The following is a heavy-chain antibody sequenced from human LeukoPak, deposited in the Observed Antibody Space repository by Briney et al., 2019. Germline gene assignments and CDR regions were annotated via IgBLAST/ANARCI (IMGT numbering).Heavy chain of an antibody. CDR1: GYTFTSYG. CDR2: ISAYNGNT. J-gene: IGHJ5*02. Sequence: GASVKLSCKASGYTFTSYGISWVRQAPGQGLEWRGWISAYNGNTNYAQKLKGRVTMTTDTSTRTTYIELWRLRAEETAVHYCATDLRGYSYGYGNWFEPWGQGTLVTVSS. V-gene: IGHV1-18*01. CDR3: ATDLRGYSYGYGNWFEP. D-gene: IGHD5-18*01.